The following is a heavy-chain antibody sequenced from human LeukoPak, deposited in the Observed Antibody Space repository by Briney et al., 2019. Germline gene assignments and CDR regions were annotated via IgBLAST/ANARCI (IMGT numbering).Heavy chain of an antibody. CDR3: ARDRYDYVPGAYFDY. V-gene: IGHV4-4*07. CDR2: IYTSGST. J-gene: IGHJ4*02. D-gene: IGHD3-16*01. Sequence: SETLSLTCTVSGGSISSYYWSWIRQPAGKALEWIGRIYTSGSTNYNPSLKSRVTMSVDTSKNQFSLKLSSVTAADTAVYYCARDRYDYVPGAYFDYWGQGTLVTVSS. CDR1: GGSISSYY.